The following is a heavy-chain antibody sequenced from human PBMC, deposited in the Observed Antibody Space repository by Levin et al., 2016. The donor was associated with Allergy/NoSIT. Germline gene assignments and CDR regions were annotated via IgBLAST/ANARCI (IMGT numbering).Heavy chain of an antibody. CDR3: ARDPGPYYDILTGYSTGWKYYYYGMDV. CDR2: ISAYNGNT. J-gene: IGHJ6*02. Sequence: ASVKVSCKASGYTFTSYGISWVRQAPGQGLEWMGWISAYNGNTNYAQKLQGRVTMTTDTSTSTAYMELRSLRSDDTAVYYCARDPGPYYDILTGYSTGWKYYYYGMDVWGQGTTVTVSS. V-gene: IGHV1-18*01. D-gene: IGHD3-9*01. CDR1: GYTFTSYG.